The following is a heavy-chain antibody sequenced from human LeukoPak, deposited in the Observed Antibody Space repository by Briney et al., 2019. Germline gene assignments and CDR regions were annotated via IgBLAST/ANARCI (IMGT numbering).Heavy chain of an antibody. J-gene: IGHJ4*02. CDR2: ISGSGGST. CDR3: AKDRAYYSDSSGYYLVRAYDY. D-gene: IGHD3-22*01. CDR1: GFTFSSYS. Sequence: GGSLRLSCAASGFTFSSYSMNWVRQAPGKGLEWVSAISGSGGSTYYADSVKGRFTISRDNSKNTLYLQMNSLRAEDTAVYYCAKDRAYYSDSSGYYLVRAYDYWGQGTLVTVSS. V-gene: IGHV3-23*01.